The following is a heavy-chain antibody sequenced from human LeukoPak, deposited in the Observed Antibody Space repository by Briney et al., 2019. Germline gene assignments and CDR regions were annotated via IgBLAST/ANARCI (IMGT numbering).Heavy chain of an antibody. J-gene: IGHJ6*03. V-gene: IGHV1-18*01. CDR3: AIRWSGYYMDV. D-gene: IGHD3-16*01. Sequence: ASVKVSCKASGYTFTSYGINWVRQAPGQGLEWMGWISGYNGNTNYAQKVQGRVTMTTDTSTSTAYMELRSLGSDDTAVYYCAIRWSGYYMDVWGKGTTVTVSS. CDR1: GYTFTSYG. CDR2: ISGYNGNT.